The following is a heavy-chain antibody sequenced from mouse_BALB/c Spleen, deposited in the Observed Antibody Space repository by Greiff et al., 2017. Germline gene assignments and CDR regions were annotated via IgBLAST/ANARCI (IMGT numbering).Heavy chain of an antibody. Sequence: EVKLEESGGGLVQPGGSRKLSCAASGFTFSDYGMAWVRQAPGKGPEWVAFISNLAYSIYYADTVTGRFTISRVNAKNTLYLEMSSLRSEDTAMYYCARADGYYLWYFDVWGAGTTVTVSS. V-gene: IGHV5-15*02. D-gene: IGHD2-3*01. CDR1: GFTFSDYG. CDR3: ARADGYYLWYFDV. J-gene: IGHJ1*01. CDR2: ISNLAYSI.